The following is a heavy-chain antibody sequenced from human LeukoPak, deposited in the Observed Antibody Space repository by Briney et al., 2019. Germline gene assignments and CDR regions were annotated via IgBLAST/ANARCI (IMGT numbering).Heavy chain of an antibody. Sequence: GGSLRLSCSASGFTFSSYSMYWVLQAPGKGLEYVSDISSNGGRTYYTDAVKGRFTISRDNSKNTLYLQMSSLRPEDTAVYYCVKLDSGNNDYWGQGTLVTVST. J-gene: IGHJ4*02. D-gene: IGHD1-26*01. V-gene: IGHV3-64D*06. CDR3: VKLDSGNNDY. CDR2: ISSNGGRT. CDR1: GFTFSSYS.